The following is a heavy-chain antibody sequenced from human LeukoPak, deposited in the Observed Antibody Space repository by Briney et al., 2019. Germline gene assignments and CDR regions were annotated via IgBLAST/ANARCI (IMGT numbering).Heavy chain of an antibody. V-gene: IGHV3-23*01. CDR3: SKNPNGDYIGAFDM. CDR2: IIVSGSRT. D-gene: IGHD4-17*01. Sequence: GGSLRLSCAASELTFSNYAMTWVRQAPGKGLEWVSSIIVSGSRTYYADSVEGRFTISRDNSKNTLYLQMNSLRAEDTALYYCSKNPNGDYIGAFDMWGPGTLVTVSS. CDR1: ELTFSNYA. J-gene: IGHJ3*02.